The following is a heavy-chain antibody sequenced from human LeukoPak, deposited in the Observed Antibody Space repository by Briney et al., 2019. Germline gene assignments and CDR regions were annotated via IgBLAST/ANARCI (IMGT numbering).Heavy chain of an antibody. V-gene: IGHV4-34*01. CDR3: ASTAYYFDY. CDR1: GGSFSGYY. J-gene: IGHJ4*02. CDR2: INHSGST. Sequence: SGTLSLTCAVYGGSFSGYYWSWIRQPPGKGLEWIGEINHSGSTNYNPSLKSRVTISVDTSKNQFSLKLSSVTAADTAVYYCASTAYYFDYWGQGTLVTVSS.